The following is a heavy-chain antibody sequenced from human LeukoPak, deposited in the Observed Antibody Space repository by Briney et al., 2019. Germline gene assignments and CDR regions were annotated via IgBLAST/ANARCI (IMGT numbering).Heavy chain of an antibody. V-gene: IGHV4-39*07. D-gene: IGHD6-13*01. CDR2: IYYSGNT. CDR1: GGSISSSSYY. CDR3: AREAAAAGDYYYYYMDV. J-gene: IGHJ6*03. Sequence: SETLSLTCTVSGGSISSSSYYWGWIRQPPGKGLEWIGSIYYSGNTYYNPSLESRVTVSVDTSMNQFSLRLTSVSPADTAVYYCAREAAAAGDYYYYYMDVWGKGTTVTVSS.